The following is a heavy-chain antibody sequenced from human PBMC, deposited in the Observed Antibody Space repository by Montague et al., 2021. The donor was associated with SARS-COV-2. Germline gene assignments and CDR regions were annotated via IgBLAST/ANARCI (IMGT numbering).Heavy chain of an antibody. CDR2: ISGFGGGT. D-gene: IGHD1-14*01. Sequence: SRILSLSASGFIFTNYGMNWVRRAPGKGLESVAGISGFGGGTYYSDSVKGRFTISRATSNSTLFLQMDGLRAEDTAIYYCAKSFSGTRNWFDIWGQGTLVTVSS. J-gene: IGHJ5*02. V-gene: IGHV3-23*01. CDR1: GFIFTNYG. CDR3: AKSFSGTRNWFDI.